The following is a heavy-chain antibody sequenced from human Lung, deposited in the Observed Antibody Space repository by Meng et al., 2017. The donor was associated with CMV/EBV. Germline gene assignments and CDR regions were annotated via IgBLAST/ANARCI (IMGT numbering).Heavy chain of an antibody. V-gene: IGHV4-4*07. CDR2: IYTSGTT. CDR1: GGSISSYY. CDR3: ARAEADTGNFDY. Sequence: QVALQGSGPRLVRPSVTLSLTCTVSGGSISSYYWSWIRQSAGKGLEWIGRIYTSGTTIYNPSLKSRLTLSLETSKNQFSLKLNSVTAADTAVYYCARAEADTGNFDYWGQGTLVTVSS. D-gene: IGHD6-19*01. J-gene: IGHJ4*02.